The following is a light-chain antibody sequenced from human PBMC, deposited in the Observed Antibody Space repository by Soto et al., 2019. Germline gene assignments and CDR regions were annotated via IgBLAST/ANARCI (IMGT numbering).Light chain of an antibody. CDR2: DVS. J-gene: IGLJ1*01. V-gene: IGLV2-14*01. CDR3: SSYANSSPFV. CDR1: SSDVGGYNY. Sequence: QSALTQPASVSGSPGQSMTISCTGTSSDVGGYNYVSWYQQHPGKAPKLMIYDVSNWPSGVSNRFSGSKSGNTASLTISGLKAEDEADYYCSSYANSSPFVFGTGTKVTVL.